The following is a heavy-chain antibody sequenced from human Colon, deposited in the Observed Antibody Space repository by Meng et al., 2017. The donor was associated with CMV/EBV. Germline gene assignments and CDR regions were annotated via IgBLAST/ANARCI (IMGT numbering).Heavy chain of an antibody. CDR2: DKSKAKRNET. D-gene: IGHD3-3*01. J-gene: IGHJ5*02. Sequence: FSGTAMHGARKGSGRGVGWVGRDKSKAKRNETSYAASVKGRFTIYRDDSKNMADLEKNSLKTEDTAVYYGTPLYDFWSGYNDYWFEPWGQGTLVTVSS. CDR1: FSGTA. V-gene: IGHV3-73*01. CDR3: TPLYDFWSGYNDYWFEP.